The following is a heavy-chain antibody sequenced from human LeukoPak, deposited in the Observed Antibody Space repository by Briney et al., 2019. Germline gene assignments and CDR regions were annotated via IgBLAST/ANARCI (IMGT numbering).Heavy chain of an antibody. CDR3: ARSPPEDIAYDY. D-gene: IGHD5-12*01. J-gene: IGHJ4*02. V-gene: IGHV4-59*01. Sequence: SETLSLTCTVSGGSISSYYWSWIRQPPGKGLEWIGYIYYSGSTNYNPSLKSRVTISVDTSKNQFSLKLSSVTAADTAVYYCARSPPEDIAYDYRGQGTLVTVSS. CDR1: GGSISSYY. CDR2: IYYSGST.